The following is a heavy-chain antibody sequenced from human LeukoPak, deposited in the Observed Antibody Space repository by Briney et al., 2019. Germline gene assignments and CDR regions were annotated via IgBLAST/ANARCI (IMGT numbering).Heavy chain of an antibody. J-gene: IGHJ4*02. Sequence: GASVKVSCKASGYTFTGYYMHWVRQAPGQGLEWVGRINPNSGGTNYAQKFQGRVTMTRDTSISTAYMELSRLRSDDTAVYYCAREVHGSGSYYMIKGYFDYWGQGTLVTVSS. D-gene: IGHD3-10*01. CDR2: INPNSGGT. CDR1: GYTFTGYY. V-gene: IGHV1-2*06. CDR3: AREVHGSGSYYMIKGYFDY.